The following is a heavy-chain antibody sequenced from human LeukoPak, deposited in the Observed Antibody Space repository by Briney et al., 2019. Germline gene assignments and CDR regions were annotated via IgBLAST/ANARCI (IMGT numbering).Heavy chain of an antibody. CDR2: ISGSGGST. D-gene: IGHD1-26*01. V-gene: IGHV3-23*01. J-gene: IGHJ3*02. Sequence: GGSLRLSCAASGFTFSSYAMSWVRQAPGKGLEWVSSISGSGGSTYYADSVKGRFTISRDNSNNTLYLQMNSLRAEDTAVYYCAKGGSYYGSGASGAFDIWGQGTMVTVSS. CDR1: GFTFSSYA. CDR3: AKGGSYYGSGASGAFDI.